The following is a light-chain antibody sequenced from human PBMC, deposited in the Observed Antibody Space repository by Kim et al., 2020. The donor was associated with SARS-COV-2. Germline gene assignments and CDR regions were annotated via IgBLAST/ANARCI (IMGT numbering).Light chain of an antibody. J-gene: IGKJ4*01. V-gene: IGKV1-33*01. Sequence: DIQMAQSPPSLSASVGDRVTITCQASHDINKFLNWYQQRPGKAPKLLIYDASTLETGVPLRFSGGGSGTDFTFTINSLQPEDVATYYCQQYDNLPYTFAGGTKVDIK. CDR1: HDINKF. CDR3: QQYDNLPYT. CDR2: DAS.